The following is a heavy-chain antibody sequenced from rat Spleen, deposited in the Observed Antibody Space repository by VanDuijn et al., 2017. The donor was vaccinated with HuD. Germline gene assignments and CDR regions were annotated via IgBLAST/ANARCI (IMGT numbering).Heavy chain of an antibody. CDR3: ASQYYYDGYYRDY. CDR1: GFSLSHYG. Sequence: QVQLKESGPGLVQPSQTLSLTCTVSGFSLSHYGAIWVRQPPGKGMDWMGVIWGNGNSNYNSALKSRPSISRDTSKSQVFLKLNNLQTEDTAMYFCASQYYYDGYYRDYWGQGVMVTVSS. J-gene: IGHJ2*01. CDR2: IWGNGNS. D-gene: IGHD1-12*03. V-gene: IGHV2S61*01.